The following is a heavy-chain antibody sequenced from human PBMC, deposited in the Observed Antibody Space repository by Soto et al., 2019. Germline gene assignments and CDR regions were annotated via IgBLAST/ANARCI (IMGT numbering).Heavy chain of an antibody. V-gene: IGHV4-34*01. CDR2: INHSGST. CDR1: GGSFSGYY. D-gene: IGHD3-16*02. CDR3: ARSTYYDYVWGSYRPKFDY. J-gene: IGHJ4*02. Sequence: PSETLSLTCAVYGGSFSGYYWRWIGQPPGKGLEWIGEINHSGSTNYNPSLKSRVTISVDTSKNQFSLKLSSVTAADTAVYYCARSTYYDYVWGSYRPKFDYWGQGTLVTVSS.